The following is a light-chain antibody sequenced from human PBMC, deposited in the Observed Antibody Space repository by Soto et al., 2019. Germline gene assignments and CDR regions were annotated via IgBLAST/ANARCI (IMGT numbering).Light chain of an antibody. CDR1: SGSIASNY. Sequence: NFMLTQPHSVSESPGKTVTISCTRSSGSIASNYVQWYQQRPGSAPTTVIYEDNQRPSGVPDRFSGSIDSSSNSAPLTIAGLKTEDEADYYCQSYDSGNVVFGGGTKLTVL. J-gene: IGLJ2*01. CDR2: EDN. V-gene: IGLV6-57*04. CDR3: QSYDSGNVV.